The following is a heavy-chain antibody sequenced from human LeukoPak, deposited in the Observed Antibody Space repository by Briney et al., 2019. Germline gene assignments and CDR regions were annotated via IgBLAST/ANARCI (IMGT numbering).Heavy chain of an antibody. D-gene: IGHD6-19*01. Sequence: PSETLSLTCTVSGGSISSYYWSWIRQPAGKGLEWIGRIYTSGSTNYNPSLKSRVTMSVDTSKNQFSLKLSSVTAADTAVYYCARVASSGWAHYYYYMDVWGKGTTVTVSS. J-gene: IGHJ6*03. CDR3: ARVASSGWAHYYYYMDV. V-gene: IGHV4-4*07. CDR1: GGSISSYY. CDR2: IYTSGST.